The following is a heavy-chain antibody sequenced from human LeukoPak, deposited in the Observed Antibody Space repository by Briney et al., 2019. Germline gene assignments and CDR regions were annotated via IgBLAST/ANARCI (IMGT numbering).Heavy chain of an antibody. CDR1: GYTFSTYD. V-gene: IGHV1-8*01. CDR2: MNPNSGRT. D-gene: IGHD6-13*01. Sequence: ASVKVSCKASGYTFSTYDINWVRQATGQGLEWMGWMNPNSGRTGYAQKFEGRVTMTRNTSITTAYMELSSLSSEDTAVYYCARGYSSTWSNWFDPWGQGTLVTVSS. J-gene: IGHJ5*02. CDR3: ARGYSSTWSNWFDP.